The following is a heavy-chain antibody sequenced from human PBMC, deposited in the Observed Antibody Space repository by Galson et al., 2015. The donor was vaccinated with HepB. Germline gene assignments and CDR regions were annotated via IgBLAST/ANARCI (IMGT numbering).Heavy chain of an antibody. J-gene: IGHJ4*02. V-gene: IGHV3-7*05. D-gene: IGHD6-19*01. CDR3: ARVHPEYSSGWYRQALYYFDS. CDR1: EFILSMYW. CDR2: IKEDGSEK. Sequence: SLRLSCAASEFILSMYWMNWVRQAPGKGLEWVANIKEDGSEKNYVDSVKGRFTISRDNAKNSLYLQMNSQRAEDTATYYCARVHPEYSSGWYRQALYYFDSWGQGTLVAVSS.